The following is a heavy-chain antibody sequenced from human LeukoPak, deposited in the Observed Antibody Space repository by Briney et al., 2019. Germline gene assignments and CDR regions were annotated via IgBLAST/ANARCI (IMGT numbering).Heavy chain of an antibody. V-gene: IGHV3-33*08. Sequence: AGSLRLSCAASGFTFSSYAMNWVRQAPGKGLEREAIIWYDGSDKYYAESVKGRFTISRDNSKNTLYPQVNSLRAEDTAVYYCARVGCTGGSCLAYNYYAMDVWGQGTTVTVSS. J-gene: IGHJ6*02. D-gene: IGHD2-15*01. CDR1: GFTFSSYA. CDR3: ARVGCTGGSCLAYNYYAMDV. CDR2: IWYDGSDK.